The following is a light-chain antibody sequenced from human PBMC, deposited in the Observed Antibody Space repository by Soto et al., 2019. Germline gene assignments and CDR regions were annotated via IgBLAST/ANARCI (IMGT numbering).Light chain of an antibody. CDR1: SSNIGAGYD. CDR3: QSYDSSLSAAV. J-gene: IGLJ2*01. Sequence: QSVLTQPPSVSGAPGQKVIISCTGSSSNIGAGYDVHWYQLLPGTAPKLLIYGNSNRPSGVPDRLSGSKSGTSASLAITGLQVEDEADYYCQSYDSSLSAAVFGGGTKLTVL. V-gene: IGLV1-40*01. CDR2: GNS.